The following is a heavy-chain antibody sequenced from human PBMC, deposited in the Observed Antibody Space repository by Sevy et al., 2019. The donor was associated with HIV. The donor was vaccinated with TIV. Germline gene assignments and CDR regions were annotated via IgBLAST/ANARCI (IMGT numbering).Heavy chain of an antibody. J-gene: IGHJ4*02. Sequence: GGSLRLSCAASGFTLNSYWMSWVRQAPGKGLEWVANINQDGSGKYYVDSVKGRFTISRANARNSLYLRMNSLRAEDTALYYCVRAIAAAGSFWGQGTLVTVSS. D-gene: IGHD6-13*01. CDR1: GFTLNSYW. CDR3: VRAIAAAGSF. V-gene: IGHV3-7*01. CDR2: INQDGSGK.